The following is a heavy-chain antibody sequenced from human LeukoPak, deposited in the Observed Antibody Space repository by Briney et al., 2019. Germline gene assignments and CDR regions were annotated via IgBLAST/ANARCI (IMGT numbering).Heavy chain of an antibody. V-gene: IGHV4-34*01. CDR3: ARGGGSYYSFDY. CDR1: GGSFSSYY. J-gene: IGHJ4*02. CDR2: INHSGST. D-gene: IGHD1-26*01. Sequence: SETLSLTCAVYGGSFSSYYWSWIRQPPGKGLEWIGEINHSGSTNYNPSLKSRVTISVDTSKNQFSLKLSSVTAADTAVYYCARGGGSYYSFDYWGQGTLVTVSS.